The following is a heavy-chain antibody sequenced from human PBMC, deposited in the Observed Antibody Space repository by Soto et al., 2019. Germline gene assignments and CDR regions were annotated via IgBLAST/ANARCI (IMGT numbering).Heavy chain of an antibody. D-gene: IGHD3-22*01. Sequence: GGSLRLSCAASGFTFSSYAMSWVRQAPGKGLEWVSAISGSGGSTYYADSVKGRFTISRDNSKNTLYLQMNSLRAEDTAVYYCARVGYDSSGYYPPRGAFDIWGQGTMVTVSS. CDR1: GFTFSSYA. V-gene: IGHV3-23*01. CDR3: ARVGYDSSGYYPPRGAFDI. CDR2: ISGSGGST. J-gene: IGHJ3*02.